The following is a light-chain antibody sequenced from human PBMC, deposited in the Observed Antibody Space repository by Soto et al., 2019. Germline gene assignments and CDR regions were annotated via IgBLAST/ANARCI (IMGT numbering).Light chain of an antibody. CDR1: SSDVGGYNY. CDR2: EVS. J-gene: IGLJ1*01. V-gene: IGLV2-14*01. Sequence: ALTQPASVSGSPGQSITISCTGTSSDVGGYNYVSWYQQHPGKAPKLMISEVSNRPSGVSNRFSGSKSANTASLTISGLQAEDEADYYCSSYTSISTYVFGTGTKLTVL. CDR3: SSYTSISTYV.